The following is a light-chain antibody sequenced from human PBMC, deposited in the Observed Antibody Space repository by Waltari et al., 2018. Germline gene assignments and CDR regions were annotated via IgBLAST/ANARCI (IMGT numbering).Light chain of an antibody. J-gene: IGLJ1*01. V-gene: IGLV2-14*01. CDR3: RSYTSSSTYV. CDR2: EVS. Sequence: QSALTQPASVSGSPGQSITFSCTGTSSDVGGYNYVSWYQQHPGKVPKLMIYEVSNRPSGVSHRFSGSKSGNTASLTISGLQAGDEADYYCRSYTSSSTYVFGTGTKVTVL. CDR1: SSDVGGYNY.